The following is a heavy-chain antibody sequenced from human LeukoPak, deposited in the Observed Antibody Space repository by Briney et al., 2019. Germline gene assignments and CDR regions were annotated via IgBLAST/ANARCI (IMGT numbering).Heavy chain of an antibody. Sequence: SETLSLTCTDSGGSISSYYWSWIRQPPGKGLEWIGYIYYSGSTNYNPSLKSRVTISVDTSKNQFSLKLSSVTAADTAVYYCARGRDSNYLYYYYYGMDVWGQGTTVTVSS. CDR1: GGSISSYY. D-gene: IGHD4-11*01. CDR2: IYYSGST. V-gene: IGHV4-59*01. J-gene: IGHJ6*02. CDR3: ARGRDSNYLYYYYYGMDV.